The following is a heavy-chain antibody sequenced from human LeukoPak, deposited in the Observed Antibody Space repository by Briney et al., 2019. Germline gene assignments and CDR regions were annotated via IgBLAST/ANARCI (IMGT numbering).Heavy chain of an antibody. J-gene: IGHJ4*02. V-gene: IGHV4-31*03. CDR3: ARVNGVTGYNWNDWVVYYFDY. Sequence: SETLSLTCTVSGGSISSGGYYWSWIRQHPGKGLEWIGYIYYSGSTYYNPSLKGRVTISVDTSKNQFSLKLSSVTAADTAVYYCARVNGVTGYNWNDWVVYYFDYWGQGTLVTVSS. CDR1: GGSISSGGYY. CDR2: IYYSGST. D-gene: IGHD1-1*01.